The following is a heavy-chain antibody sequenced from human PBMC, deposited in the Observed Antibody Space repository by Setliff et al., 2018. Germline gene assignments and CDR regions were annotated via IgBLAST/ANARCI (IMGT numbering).Heavy chain of an antibody. CDR3: AKFSSVPGSRFFDY. CDR1: GFTFSNYW. CDR2: INRDGSET. D-gene: IGHD2-2*01. Sequence: GSLRLSCAASGFTFSNYWMTWVRQAPGKGLEWVANINRDGSETFYVDSVKGRFSISRDNAENSLYLQMNSLRAEDTAIYSCAKFSSVPGSRFFDYWGQGALVTVSS. J-gene: IGHJ4*02. V-gene: IGHV3-7*03.